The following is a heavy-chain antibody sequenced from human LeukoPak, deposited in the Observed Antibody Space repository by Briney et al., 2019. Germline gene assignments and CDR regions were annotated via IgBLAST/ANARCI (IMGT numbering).Heavy chain of an antibody. V-gene: IGHV4-30-4*08. CDR3: ARFYPPTHPFDP. CDR2: IYYSGST. CDR1: GGSFSGYY. Sequence: PSETLSLTCAVYGGSFSGYYWSWIRQPPGKGLEWIGYIYYSGSTYYNPSLKSRVTISVDTSKNQFSLKLSSVTAADTAVYYCARFYPPTHPFDPWGQGTLVTVSS. J-gene: IGHJ5*02.